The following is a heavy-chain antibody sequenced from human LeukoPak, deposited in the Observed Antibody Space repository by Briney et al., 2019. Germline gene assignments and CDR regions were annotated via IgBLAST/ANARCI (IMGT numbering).Heavy chain of an antibody. V-gene: IGHV3-49*04. CDR1: GFTFSSYA. D-gene: IGHD7-27*01. Sequence: PGGSLRLSCAASGFTFSSYAMNWVRQAPGKGLEWVGFIRSKAYGGTTEYAASVKGRFTISRDDSKSIAYLQMNSLKTEDTAVYYCTRGRLGNDYWGQGTLVTVSS. J-gene: IGHJ4*02. CDR3: TRGRLGNDY. CDR2: IRSKAYGGTT.